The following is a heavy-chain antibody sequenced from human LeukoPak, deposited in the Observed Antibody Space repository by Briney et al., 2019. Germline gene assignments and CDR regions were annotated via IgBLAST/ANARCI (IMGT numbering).Heavy chain of an antibody. V-gene: IGHV1-18*01. J-gene: IGHJ4*02. CDR1: GYSFTRNG. D-gene: IGHD3-16*01. Sequence: ASVKVSCKPSGYSFTRNGISWVRQAPGQGLEWMAWVSANSGNTNYAQNFQYRVTLTTDTSTSTAYMELRSLRSDDTAVYYCARDVNYAFDYWGQGTLVTVSS. CDR2: VSANSGNT. CDR3: ARDVNYAFDY.